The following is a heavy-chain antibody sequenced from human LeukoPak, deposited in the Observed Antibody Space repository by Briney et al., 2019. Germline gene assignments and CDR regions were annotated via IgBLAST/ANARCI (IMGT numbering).Heavy chain of an antibody. D-gene: IGHD3-22*01. V-gene: IGHV3-23*01. CDR1: GFTFSSYA. CDR2: VSGSGTTT. CDR3: AKGDDSSGRNWFDS. J-gene: IGHJ5*01. Sequence: GGSLRLSCAASGFTFSSYAMSWVRRAPGKGLEWVSAVSGSGTTTYNADSVEGRFSSSRDNSKNTLFLHMNSLRVDDTAVYYCAKGDDSSGRNWFDSWGQGTLVTVSS.